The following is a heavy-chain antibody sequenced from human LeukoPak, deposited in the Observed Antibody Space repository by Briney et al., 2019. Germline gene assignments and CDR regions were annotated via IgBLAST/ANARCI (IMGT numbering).Heavy chain of an antibody. D-gene: IGHD5-12*01. CDR3: ARGQAPSYSGYGLGRPTNFDY. CDR2: IYHSGST. J-gene: IGHJ4*02. Sequence: SGTLSLTCAVSGGSISSSNWWSWVRQPPGKGLEWIGEIYHSGSTNYNPSLKSRVTISVDKSKNQFSLKLSSVTAADTAVYYCARGQAPSYSGYGLGRPTNFDYWGQGTLVTVSS. V-gene: IGHV4-4*02. CDR1: GGSISSSNW.